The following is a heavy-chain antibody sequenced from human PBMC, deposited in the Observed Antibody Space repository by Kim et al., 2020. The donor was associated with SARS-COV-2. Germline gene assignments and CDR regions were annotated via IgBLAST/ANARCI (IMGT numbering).Heavy chain of an antibody. D-gene: IGHD4-4*01. CDR1: GFTFSSYA. J-gene: IGHJ4*02. CDR2: ISGSGGST. V-gene: IGHV3-23*01. CDR3: AKAPPVTGPFTPTYYFDY. Sequence: GGSLRLSCAASGFTFSSYAMSWVRQAPGKGLEWVSAISGSGGSTYYADSVKGRFTISRDNSKNTLYLQMNSLRAEDTAVYYCAKAPPVTGPFTPTYYFDYWGQGTLVTVSS.